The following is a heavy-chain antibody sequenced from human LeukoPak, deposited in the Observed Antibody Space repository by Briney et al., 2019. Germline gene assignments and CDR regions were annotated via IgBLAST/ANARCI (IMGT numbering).Heavy chain of an antibody. CDR3: AREGYDSSGYYYFDY. CDR1: GGSISDSNYY. Sequence: PSETLSFTCTVSGGSISDSNYYWGWIRQPPGRGLEWIANIYYSGSTNYNPSLKSRVTISVDKSKNQFSLKLSSVTAADTAVYYCAREGYDSSGYYYFDYWGQGTLVTVSS. CDR2: IYYSGST. D-gene: IGHD3-22*01. J-gene: IGHJ4*02. V-gene: IGHV4-39*07.